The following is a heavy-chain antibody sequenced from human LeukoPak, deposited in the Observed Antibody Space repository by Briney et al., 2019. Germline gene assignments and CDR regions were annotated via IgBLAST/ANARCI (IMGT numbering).Heavy chain of an antibody. CDR2: ISGSGGST. D-gene: IGHD6-13*01. CDR3: AKAPHSSSWYVPSFDY. J-gene: IGHJ4*02. CDR1: GFTFSSYA. V-gene: IGHV3-23*01. Sequence: GGSLRLSCAASGFTFSSYAMSWVRQAPGKGLEWVSAISGSGGSTYYADSVKGRFTISRDNSKNTLYLQMNSLRAEDTAVYYCAKAPHSSSWYVPSFDYWGQGTLVTVSS.